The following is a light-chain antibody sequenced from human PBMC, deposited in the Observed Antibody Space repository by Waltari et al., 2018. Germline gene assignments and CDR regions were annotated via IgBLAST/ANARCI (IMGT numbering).Light chain of an antibody. J-gene: IGLJ2*01. CDR3: ATCDNSLTSVV. V-gene: IGLV1-51*01. Sequence: QSVLAQPSSVSAAPGQKVTITCSGTSSNIGNYLVSCYHQLPGATPKLRIYENYKRPSGIPDRFSASKSGTSATLDITGLQIGDEADYYCATCDNSLTSVVFGGGTKLTVL. CDR1: SSNIGNYL. CDR2: ENY.